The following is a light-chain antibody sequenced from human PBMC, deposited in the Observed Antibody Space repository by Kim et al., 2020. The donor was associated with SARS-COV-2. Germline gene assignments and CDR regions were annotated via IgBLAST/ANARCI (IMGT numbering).Light chain of an antibody. Sequence: ASVGDRVTITCRASQNISNHLTWYQLKPGKAPKLLIYAASTLQAGVPSRFSGSGSGTDFTLTVTSLQPEDVATYYCQKSDSAPWTFGQGTKVDIK. CDR1: QNISNH. V-gene: IGKV1-27*01. CDR2: AAS. CDR3: QKSDSAPWT. J-gene: IGKJ1*01.